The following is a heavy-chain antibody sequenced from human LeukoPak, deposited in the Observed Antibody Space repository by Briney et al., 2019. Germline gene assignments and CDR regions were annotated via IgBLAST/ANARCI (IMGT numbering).Heavy chain of an antibody. Sequence: PSETLSLTCTVSGDSVSSYYWSWIRQPAGKGLEWIGRIYVSGSLNYNPSLKSRVTMSIDTSKNQFSLRLSSVTAADTAVYYCVREWQPVPGHFYYGMDVWGQGTTVTVSS. D-gene: IGHD6-13*01. J-gene: IGHJ6*02. CDR1: GDSVSSYY. CDR2: IYVSGSL. V-gene: IGHV4-4*07. CDR3: VREWQPVPGHFYYGMDV.